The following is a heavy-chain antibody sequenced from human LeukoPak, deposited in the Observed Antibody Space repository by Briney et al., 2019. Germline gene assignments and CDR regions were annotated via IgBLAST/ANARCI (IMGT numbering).Heavy chain of an antibody. CDR2: IYRSGST. D-gene: IGHD3-10*01. J-gene: IGHJ5*02. CDR3: AREDASGSYPTWFDP. V-gene: IGHV4-30-2*01. Sequence: PSETLSLTCTVSGGSISSGGYYWSWIRQPPGKGLEWLGYIYRSGSTYYNPSLKSRVTISVDRSRNQFSLKMYSVTAADTAVYYCAREDASGSYPTWFDPWGQGTLVTVSS. CDR1: GGSISSGGYY.